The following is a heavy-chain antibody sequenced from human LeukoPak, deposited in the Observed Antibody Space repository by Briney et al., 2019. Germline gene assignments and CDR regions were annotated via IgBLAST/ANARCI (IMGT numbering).Heavy chain of an antibody. V-gene: IGHV1-2*02. CDR3: ARARYDILTGYSFDY. J-gene: IGHJ4*02. CDR1: GYTFTGYY. D-gene: IGHD3-9*01. Sequence: ASVKVSCKASGYTFTGYYMHWVRQAPGQGLEWMGWINPNSGGTNYAQKFQGRVTMTRDTSISTAYMELSRLRSEDTAVYYCARARYDILTGYSFDYWGQGTLVTVSS. CDR2: INPNSGGT.